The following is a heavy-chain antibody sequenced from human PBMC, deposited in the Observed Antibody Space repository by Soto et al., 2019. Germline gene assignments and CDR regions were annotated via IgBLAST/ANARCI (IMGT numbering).Heavy chain of an antibody. J-gene: IGHJ6*02. CDR3: ASRTGIYCSGGSCYTHYYGMDV. D-gene: IGHD2-15*01. V-gene: IGHV1-2*02. CDR2: INPNSGGT. Sequence: ASVKVSCKASGYTFTGYYMHWVRQAPGQGLEWMGWINPNSGGTNYAQKFQGRVTMTRDTSISTAYMELSSLRSEDTAVYYCASRTGIYCSGGSCYTHYYGMDVWGQGTTVTVSS. CDR1: GYTFTGYY.